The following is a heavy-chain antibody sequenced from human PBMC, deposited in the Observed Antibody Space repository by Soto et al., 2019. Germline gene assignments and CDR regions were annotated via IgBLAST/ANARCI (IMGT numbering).Heavy chain of an antibody. CDR3: TRDYVGFDH. CDR2: ISHDGSST. D-gene: IGHD1-26*01. CDR1: GFTFSSYW. Sequence: EVQLVESGGELVQPGGSLRLSCAASGFTFSSYWMHWVRQAPGKGLVWVSRISHDGSSTDYGDSVRGRFTISRDNAKNTQYLQLNSLRAEDTAVYYCTRDYVGFDHWGQGILVSVSS. V-gene: IGHV3-74*01. J-gene: IGHJ4*02.